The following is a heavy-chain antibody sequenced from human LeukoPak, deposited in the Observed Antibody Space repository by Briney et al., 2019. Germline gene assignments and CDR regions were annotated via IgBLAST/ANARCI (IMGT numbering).Heavy chain of an antibody. D-gene: IGHD6-19*01. CDR2: ISWGSGSI. Sequence: GGSLRLSCAASGFTFDDYAMHWVRQAPGKGLEWVSGISWGSGSIGYADSVKGRFIISRDNAKNSLDLQMNSLRAEDTALYYCAKDRYSSGRGAFDYWGQGTLVIVSS. V-gene: IGHV3-9*01. CDR3: AKDRYSSGRGAFDY. J-gene: IGHJ4*02. CDR1: GFTFDDYA.